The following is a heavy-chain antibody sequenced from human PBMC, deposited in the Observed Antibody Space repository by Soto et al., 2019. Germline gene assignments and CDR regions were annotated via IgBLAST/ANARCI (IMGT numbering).Heavy chain of an antibody. J-gene: IGHJ3*02. CDR3: ARGFTSDAGHAFDI. D-gene: IGHD3-3*01. V-gene: IGHV3-30-3*01. Sequence: GGSLRLSCAPSGFTVSSYAMHWLRQAPGKGLEWVAVISYDGSNKYSADSVKGRFTISRDNSKNTLYLQMNSLRAEDTAVYYCARGFTSDAGHAFDIWGQGTMVTASS. CDR2: ISYDGSNK. CDR1: GFTVSSYA.